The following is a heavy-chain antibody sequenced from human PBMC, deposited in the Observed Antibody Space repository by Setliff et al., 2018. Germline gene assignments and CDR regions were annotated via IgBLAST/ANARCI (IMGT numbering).Heavy chain of an antibody. D-gene: IGHD1-26*01. CDR2: ISPSGST. V-gene: IGHV4-4*08. Sequence: PSETLSLTCTVSGGSISSYYWSWIRQPPWKGLEWIGYISPSGSTTYNPSVKSRVTISLDTSKNHFSLKLDSVTAADTALYYCARSPSSGAYWNPRPFYSDYWARGTLVTVSS. J-gene: IGHJ4*02. CDR1: GGSISSYY. CDR3: ARSPSSGAYWNPRPFYSDY.